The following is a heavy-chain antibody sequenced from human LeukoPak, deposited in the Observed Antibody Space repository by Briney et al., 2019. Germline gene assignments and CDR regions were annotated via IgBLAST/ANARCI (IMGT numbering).Heavy chain of an antibody. V-gene: IGHV3-33*01. CDR1: GFTFSSYG. CDR2: IWYDGSKK. J-gene: IGHJ4*02. CDR3: ARDSHSSSWYSEFDY. D-gene: IGHD6-13*01. Sequence: GRSLRLSCEASGFTFSSYGMHWVRQAPGKGLEWVAVIWYDGSKKYYGDSVKGRFTISRDNAKNSLYLQMNSLRAEDTAVYYCARDSHSSSWYSEFDYWGQGTLVTVSS.